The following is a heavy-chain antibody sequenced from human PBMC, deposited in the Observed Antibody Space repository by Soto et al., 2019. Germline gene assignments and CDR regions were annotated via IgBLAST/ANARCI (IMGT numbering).Heavy chain of an antibody. Sequence: EVQLAESGGGLVQPGGSLRLSCAATGFTFSNSWMHWVRQVPGRGLVWVSRINPDGSSTNYADSVKGRFTMSRDNAKNMVYLEMNSLRAEDTAVYYCARDNWNSYWGQGILVTVSS. J-gene: IGHJ4*02. V-gene: IGHV3-74*01. D-gene: IGHD1-7*01. CDR2: INPDGSST. CDR1: GFTFSNSW. CDR3: ARDNWNSY.